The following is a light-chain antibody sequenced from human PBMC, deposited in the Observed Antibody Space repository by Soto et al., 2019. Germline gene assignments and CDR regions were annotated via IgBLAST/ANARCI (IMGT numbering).Light chain of an antibody. J-gene: IGKJ1*01. CDR2: SVS. CDR3: QHYGSSLWT. CDR1: QSVSGH. Sequence: EIVLTQSPGTLSLSPGERATLSCRASQSVSGHLAWYQQKPGQAPRLLIYSVSSRATGIPDRFSGSGSGTDLTLSITRLEPEDFAVYYCQHYGSSLWTFGQGTKVDIK. V-gene: IGKV3-20*01.